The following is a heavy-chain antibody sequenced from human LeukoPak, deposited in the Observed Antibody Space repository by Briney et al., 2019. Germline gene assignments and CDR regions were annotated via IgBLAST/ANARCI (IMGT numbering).Heavy chain of an antibody. V-gene: IGHV4-39*07. CDR3: ARVMTTVTTGYWFDP. CDR2: IYYSGST. J-gene: IGHJ5*02. D-gene: IGHD4-17*01. CDR1: GGSISSSSYY. Sequence: SETLSLTCTVSGGSISSSSYYWGWIRQPPGKGLEWIGSIYYSGSTYYNPSLKSRVTISVDTSKNQFSLKLSSVTAADTAVYYCARVMTTVTTGYWFDPWGQGTLVTVSS.